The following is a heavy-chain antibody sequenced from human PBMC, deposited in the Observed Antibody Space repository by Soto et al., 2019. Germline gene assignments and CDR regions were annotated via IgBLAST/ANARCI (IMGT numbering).Heavy chain of an antibody. J-gene: IGHJ6*02. V-gene: IGHV3-23*01. CDR1: GFTFTSYA. Sequence: GGSLRLSCAASGFTFTSYAMSWVRQAPGKGLEWVSGISATGGNQFYGDSVKGRFTISRDNSKNTLYLHMNSLRSDDTGVYYCARVDREDILVVVGARPGEYGVDIWGQGTTVTVAS. CDR3: ARVDREDILVVVGARPGEYGVDI. D-gene: IGHD2-15*01. CDR2: ISATGGNQ.